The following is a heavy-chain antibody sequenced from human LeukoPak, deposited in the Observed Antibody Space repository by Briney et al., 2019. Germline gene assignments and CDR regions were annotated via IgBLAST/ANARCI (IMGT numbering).Heavy chain of an antibody. CDR2: IYHSGST. Sequence: PSETLSLTCAVSGGSISSGGYSWSWIRQPPGKGLEWIGYIYHSGSTYYNPSLKSRVTISVDTSKNQFSLKLSSVTAADTAVYYCARISPHLEVPSRYFDLWGRGTLVTVSS. CDR3: ARISPHLEVPSRYFDL. CDR1: GGSISSGGYS. V-gene: IGHV4-30-2*02. D-gene: IGHD2-15*01. J-gene: IGHJ2*01.